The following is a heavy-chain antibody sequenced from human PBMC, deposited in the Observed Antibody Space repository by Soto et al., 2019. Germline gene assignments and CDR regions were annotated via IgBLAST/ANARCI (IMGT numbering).Heavy chain of an antibody. J-gene: IGHJ6*03. D-gene: IGHD3-3*01. CDR3: ARDNALIWPRERPVLRYYYYMDV. V-gene: IGHV3-33*01. CDR1: GFTFSSYG. Sequence: PGGSLRLSCAASGFTFSSYGMHWVRQAPGKGLEWVAVIWYDGSNKYYADSVKGRFTISRDNSKNTLYLQMNSLRAEDTAVYYCARDNALIWPRERPVLRYYYYMDVWGKGTTVTFSS. CDR2: IWYDGSNK.